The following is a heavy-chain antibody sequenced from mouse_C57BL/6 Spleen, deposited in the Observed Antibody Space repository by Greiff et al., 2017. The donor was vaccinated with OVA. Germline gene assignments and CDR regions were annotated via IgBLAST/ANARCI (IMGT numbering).Heavy chain of an antibody. V-gene: IGHV1-26*01. D-gene: IGHD2-5*01. Sequence: VQLQQSGPELVKPGASVKISCKASGYTFTDYYMNWVKQSHGKSLEWIGDINPNNGGTSYNQKFKGKATLTVDKSSSTAYMELRSLTSEDSAVYYCARSDSNYDYAMDYWGQGTSVTVSS. CDR3: ARSDSNYDYAMDY. CDR1: GYTFTDYY. J-gene: IGHJ4*01. CDR2: INPNNGGT.